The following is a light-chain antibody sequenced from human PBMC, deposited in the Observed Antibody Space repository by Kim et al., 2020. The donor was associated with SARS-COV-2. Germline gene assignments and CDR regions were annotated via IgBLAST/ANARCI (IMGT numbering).Light chain of an antibody. Sequence: QPVLTQSSSVSAFLGSSVKLTCTLNSGHTRYIIAWHQQQTGKAPRYLMKLESSGRYITGSGIPDRFSGSSSGADRSLIISNIQSEDDGDYYCETWDSDTLVFGGGTQLTVL. CDR2: LESSGRY. J-gene: IGLJ2*01. CDR3: ETWDSDTLV. CDR1: SGHTRYI. V-gene: IGLV4-60*03.